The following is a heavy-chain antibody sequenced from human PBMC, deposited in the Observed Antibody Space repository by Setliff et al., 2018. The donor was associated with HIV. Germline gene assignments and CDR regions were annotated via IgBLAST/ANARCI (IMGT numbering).Heavy chain of an antibody. D-gene: IGHD5-12*01. Sequence: GGSLRLSCAASGFTFSTYSMDWVRQAPGKGLEWVSYISSSSSSIYYADSVKGRFTISRDNSKNTLYLQMSSLRVEDTAVYHCAKDLGWLEAFDIWGHGTMVTVSS. V-gene: IGHV3-48*01. CDR1: GFTFSTYS. CDR2: ISSSSSSI. J-gene: IGHJ3*02. CDR3: AKDLGWLEAFDI.